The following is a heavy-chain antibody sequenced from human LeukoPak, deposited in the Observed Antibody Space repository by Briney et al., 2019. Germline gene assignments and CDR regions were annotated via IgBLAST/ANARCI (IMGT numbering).Heavy chain of an antibody. CDR2: ISSSGSTI. CDR3: ARTTTGYSSGRYPGWPVDY. Sequence: PGGSLRLSCAASGFTFSSYEMNWVRQAPGKGLEWVSYISSSGSTIYYADSVKGRFTISRDNSKNTLYLQMSSLSTEDTAVYYCARTTTGYSSGRYPGWPVDYWGQGTLVSVSS. D-gene: IGHD6-19*01. J-gene: IGHJ4*02. V-gene: IGHV3-48*03. CDR1: GFTFSSYE.